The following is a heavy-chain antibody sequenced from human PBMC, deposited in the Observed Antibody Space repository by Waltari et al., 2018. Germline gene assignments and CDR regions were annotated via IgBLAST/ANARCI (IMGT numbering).Heavy chain of an antibody. CDR1: GYTFTGYY. CDR3: ASSPAYYGSGSLGY. CDR2: IYPNSGAT. V-gene: IGHV1-2*02. D-gene: IGHD3-10*01. Sequence: QVQLVQSGAEVKKPGASVKVSCKASGYTFTGYYMHWVRQAPGQGLEWMGWIYPNSGATNSAQKLQGKGTMTSNPSISSAYMELSRLRSDEPAWYYCASSPAYYGSGSLGYLRPGTLVTVSS. J-gene: IGHJ4*02.